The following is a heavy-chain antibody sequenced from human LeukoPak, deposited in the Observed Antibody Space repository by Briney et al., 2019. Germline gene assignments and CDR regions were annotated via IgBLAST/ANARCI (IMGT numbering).Heavy chain of an antibody. J-gene: IGHJ5*02. Sequence: GGSLRLSCAASGFTFSSYAMHWVRQAPGKGLVWVSRINSDGSSTSYADSVKGRFTTSRDNAKNTLYLQMNSLRAEDTAVYYCARARVLRYFEIDPWGQGTLVTVSS. D-gene: IGHD3-9*01. CDR1: GFTFSSYA. CDR3: ARARVLRYFEIDP. CDR2: INSDGSST. V-gene: IGHV3-74*01.